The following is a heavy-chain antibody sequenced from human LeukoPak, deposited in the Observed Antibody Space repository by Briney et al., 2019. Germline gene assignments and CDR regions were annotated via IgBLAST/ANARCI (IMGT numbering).Heavy chain of an antibody. CDR3: ATEAPTDY. V-gene: IGHV3-21*01. CDR1: GFTFSSSG. CDR2: ISSSSSYI. J-gene: IGHJ4*02. Sequence: PGGSLRLPCTTSGFTFSSSGVHWVRQAPGKGLEWVSSISSSSSYIYYADSVKGRFTISRDNAKNSLYLQMNSLRAEDTAVYYCATEAPTDYWGQGTLVTVSS.